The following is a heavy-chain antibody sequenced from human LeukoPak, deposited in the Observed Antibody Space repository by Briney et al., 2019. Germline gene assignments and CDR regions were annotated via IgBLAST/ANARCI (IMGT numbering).Heavy chain of an antibody. CDR1: GYTFPSYD. J-gene: IGHJ6*03. CDR2: MNPESGNT. Sequence: ASVKVSCEASGYTFPSYDINWVRQATGQGLEWMGWMNPESGNTGYVQTFPGRDTMTRNTSIGIAYMELSSLRSEDTAVYYCARGQGGNYFEYDYLDVWGKGTTVTVSS. CDR3: ARGQGGNYFEYDYLDV. V-gene: IGHV1-8*01. D-gene: IGHD1-26*01.